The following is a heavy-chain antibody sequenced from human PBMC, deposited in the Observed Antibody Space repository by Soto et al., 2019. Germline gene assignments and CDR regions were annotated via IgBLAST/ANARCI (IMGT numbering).Heavy chain of an antibody. Sequence: QVQLVQSGAEVKKPGSSVKVSCKASGGTFSSYAISWVRQAPGQGLEWMGGIIPIFGTANYAQKFQGRITITAAESPSTADMELSSLESEDTAVYYCARDQDSGTVIKLLYYSGMDVWGQGTTVTVSS. CDR2: IIPIFGTA. V-gene: IGHV1-69*12. CDR1: GGTFSSYA. CDR3: ARDQDSGTVIKLLYYSGMDV. D-gene: IGHD5-12*01. J-gene: IGHJ6*02.